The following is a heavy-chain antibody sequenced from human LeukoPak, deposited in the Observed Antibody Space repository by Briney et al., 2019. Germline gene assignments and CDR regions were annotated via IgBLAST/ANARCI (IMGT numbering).Heavy chain of an antibody. CDR2: VYYTGST. J-gene: IGHJ4*02. CDR3: ARRNLLTGYYYFDY. V-gene: IGHV4-59*08. D-gene: IGHD3-9*01. CDR1: GGSISTYY. Sequence: SETLSLTCTVSGGSISTYYWSWMRQPPGKGLEWIGYVYYTGSTNYYPSLKSRVTISVDTSKNQCSLNLGSVTAADTAVYYCARRNLLTGYYYFDYWGQGTLVTVSS.